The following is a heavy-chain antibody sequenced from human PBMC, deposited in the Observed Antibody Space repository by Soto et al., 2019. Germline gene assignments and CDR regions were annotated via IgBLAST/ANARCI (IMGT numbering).Heavy chain of an antibody. Sequence: QVQLVESGGGVVQPGRSLRLSCEPSGLTFGSIGMHWARQAPGKGLEWVAVIWYDGSNKVYADSVKGRFTISRDNSKNTLYLQMNSLRAEDTAVYYCARDLSGDYGALDTWGQGTMVTVSS. D-gene: IGHD4-17*01. CDR2: IWYDGSNK. V-gene: IGHV3-33*01. CDR3: ARDLSGDYGALDT. CDR1: GLTFGSIG. J-gene: IGHJ3*02.